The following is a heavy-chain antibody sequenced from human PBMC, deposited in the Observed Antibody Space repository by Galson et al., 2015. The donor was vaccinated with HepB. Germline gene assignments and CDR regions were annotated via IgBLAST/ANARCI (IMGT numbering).Heavy chain of an antibody. D-gene: IGHD5-18*01. CDR1: GGSISSADYY. CDR2: IYYSGST. V-gene: IGHV4-31*03. J-gene: IGHJ4*02. CDR3: ARDRGRGYSYGVDY. Sequence: TLSLTCTVSGGSISSADYYWSWIRQHPGKGLEWIGFIYYSGSTYYNPSLKSRVTISLDTSKNQFSLKLSSVTAADTAVYYCARDRGRGYSYGVDYWGQGTLVTVSS.